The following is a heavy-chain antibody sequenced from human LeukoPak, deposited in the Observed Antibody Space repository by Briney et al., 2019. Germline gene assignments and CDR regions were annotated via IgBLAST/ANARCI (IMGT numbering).Heavy chain of an antibody. V-gene: IGHV4-34*01. Sequence: SETLSLTCAVYGGSFSGYYWSWIRQPPGKGLEWIGEINHSGSTNYNPSLKSRVTISVDTSKNQFSLKLSSVTAADTAVYYCARESPVAGNEYNWFDPWGQGTLVTASS. D-gene: IGHD6-19*01. J-gene: IGHJ5*02. CDR1: GGSFSGYY. CDR2: INHSGST. CDR3: ARESPVAGNEYNWFDP.